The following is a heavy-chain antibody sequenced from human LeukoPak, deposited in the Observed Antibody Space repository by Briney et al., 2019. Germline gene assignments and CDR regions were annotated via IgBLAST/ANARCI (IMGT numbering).Heavy chain of an antibody. CDR3: ARAATLGYCSGGSCYGWFDP. J-gene: IGHJ5*02. CDR1: GGSLSSSNW. D-gene: IGHD2-15*01. Sequence: SETLSLTCAVSGGSLSSSNWWSWVRQPPGKGLEWIAEIYHSGSTNYNPSLKSRVTISVDTSKNQFSLKLSSVTAADTAVYYCARAATLGYCSGGSCYGWFDPWGQGTLVTVSS. CDR2: IYHSGST. V-gene: IGHV4-4*02.